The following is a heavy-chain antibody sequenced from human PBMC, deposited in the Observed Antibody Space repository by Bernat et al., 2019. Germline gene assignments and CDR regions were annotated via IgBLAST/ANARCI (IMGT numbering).Heavy chain of an antibody. CDR2: INSDGSST. CDR3: ARLVVQIDY. D-gene: IGHD1-1*01. Sequence: EGHLVESGGGLVLPGGSLRLSCAASGFTFSNYWMHWVRQVPGKGLVWVSRINSDGSSTTYADSVKGRFTISRDNAKNTLYLQMNSLRAEDTAVYYWARLVVQIDYWGQGTLVTVSS. V-gene: IGHV3-74*01. CDR1: GFTFSNYW. J-gene: IGHJ4*02.